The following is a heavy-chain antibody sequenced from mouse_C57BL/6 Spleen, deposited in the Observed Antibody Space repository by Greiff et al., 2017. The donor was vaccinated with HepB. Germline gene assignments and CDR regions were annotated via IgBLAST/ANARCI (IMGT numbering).Heavy chain of an antibody. Sequence: QVQLKESGPELVKPGASVKLSCKASGYTFTSYDINWVKQRPGQGLEWIGWIYTRDGSTKYNEKFKGKATVTVDTSSSTAYMELHSLTSEDSAVYFCARRAAQATGFAYWGQGTLVTVSA. CDR3: ARRAAQATGFAY. D-gene: IGHD3-2*02. J-gene: IGHJ3*01. CDR2: IYTRDGST. CDR1: GYTFTSYD. V-gene: IGHV1-85*01.